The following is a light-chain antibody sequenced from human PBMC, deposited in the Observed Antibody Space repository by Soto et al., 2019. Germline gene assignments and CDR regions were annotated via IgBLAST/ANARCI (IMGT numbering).Light chain of an antibody. CDR2: GAS. CDR1: QRVSSY. V-gene: IGKV3-15*01. Sequence: EIVLTQSPDTLSVSTGESASLSCRASQRVSSYLAWHQQKPGQAPRLLIYGASTRATGIPPRFSGTGSGTEFTLTISSLQSEDFAVYYCQQYNNWPPITFGQGTRLEIK. J-gene: IGKJ5*01. CDR3: QQYNNWPPIT.